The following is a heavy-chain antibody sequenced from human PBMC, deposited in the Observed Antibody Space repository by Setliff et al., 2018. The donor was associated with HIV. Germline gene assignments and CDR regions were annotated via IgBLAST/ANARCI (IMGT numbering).Heavy chain of an antibody. CDR1: GYTFTSYG. Sequence: ASVKVSCMASGYTFTSYGISWVRQAPGQGLEWMGWISGYNGNTNYAQKLQGRVTMTTDTSTSTAYMELRSLRSDDTAAYYCARDPFLDYYDDSGYPGGAFDIWGQGTMVTVSS. D-gene: IGHD3-22*01. V-gene: IGHV1-18*01. CDR3: ARDPFLDYYDDSGYPGGAFDI. J-gene: IGHJ3*02. CDR2: ISGYNGNT.